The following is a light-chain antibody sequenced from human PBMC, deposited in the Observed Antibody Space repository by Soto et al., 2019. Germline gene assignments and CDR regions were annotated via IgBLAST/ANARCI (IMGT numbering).Light chain of an antibody. V-gene: IGKV1-5*01. CDR3: QQYSSYSLT. CDR1: QNVDNW. Sequence: TNACRASQNVDNWMAWYQQKPGKAPKLLIFDASRLESGVPSRLSGSGSGTEFTLTISSLQPDDFATYYCQQYSSYSLTFGQGTKV. CDR2: DAS. J-gene: IGKJ1*01.